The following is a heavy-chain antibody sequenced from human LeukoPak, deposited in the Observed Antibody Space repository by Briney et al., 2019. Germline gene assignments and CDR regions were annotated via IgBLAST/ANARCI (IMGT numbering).Heavy chain of an antibody. J-gene: IGHJ4*02. D-gene: IGHD6-19*01. CDR1: EFPFSFYE. CDR3: ALLAVASDFDY. Sequence: PGGSLRLSCAVSEFPFSFYEMNWVRQAPGMGLEWVANIGSSGTFKYYADSVKGRFSISRDNAKSSLYLQMNSLRVEDTAVYYCALLAVASDFDYWGRGALVTVSS. V-gene: IGHV3-48*03. CDR2: IGSSGTFK.